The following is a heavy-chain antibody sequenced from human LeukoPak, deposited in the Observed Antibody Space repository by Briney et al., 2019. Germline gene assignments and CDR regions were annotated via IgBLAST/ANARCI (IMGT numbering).Heavy chain of an antibody. V-gene: IGHV3-30*02. J-gene: IGHJ4*02. CDR2: IRYDGSNK. CDR1: GFTFGSYS. CDR3: AKNLRGWPNTYYFDY. Sequence: GGSLRLSCAASGFTFGSYSMNWVRQAPGKGLEWVAFIRYDGSNKYHADSVKGRFTISRDNSKNTLYLQMNSLRAEDTAVYYCAKNLRGWPNTYYFDYWGQGTLVTVSS. D-gene: IGHD6-19*01.